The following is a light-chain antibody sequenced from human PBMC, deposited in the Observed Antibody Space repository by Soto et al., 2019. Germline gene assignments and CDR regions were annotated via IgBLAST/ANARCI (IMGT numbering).Light chain of an antibody. Sequence: QSVLTQPASVSGSPGQSITISCTGTGSDVGGYDYVSWYQHHPGKAPKVMIYEVTNRPSGVSNRFSGSKSGNTASLTISGLLAEDEADYYCSSYTSSSTYVSATGTKVTVL. V-gene: IGLV2-14*01. CDR3: SSYTSSSTYV. J-gene: IGLJ1*01. CDR1: GSDVGGYDY. CDR2: EVT.